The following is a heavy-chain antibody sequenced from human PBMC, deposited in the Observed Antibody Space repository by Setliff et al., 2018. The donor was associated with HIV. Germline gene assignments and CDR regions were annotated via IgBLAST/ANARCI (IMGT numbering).Heavy chain of an antibody. V-gene: IGHV4-38-2*02. CDR2: IYHSGST. CDR3: ARQPPLSVLQVWFGDY. D-gene: IGHD3-10*01. J-gene: IGHJ4*02. Sequence: PSETLSLTCTVSGFSISSGHYWAWIRQSPGKGLERIGSIYHSGSTYYAASLKSRVIMSVDTSKNQFSLKLTSVTAADTAVYFCARQPPLSVLQVWFGDYWGQGLLVTVSS. CDR1: GFSISSGHY.